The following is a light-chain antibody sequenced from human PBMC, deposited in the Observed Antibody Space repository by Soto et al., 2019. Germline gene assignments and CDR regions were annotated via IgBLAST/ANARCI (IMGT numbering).Light chain of an antibody. V-gene: IGKV1-27*01. CDR2: AAS. CDR3: QNYKTAPLT. CDR1: QGIANS. Sequence: DIQMTQSPSSVSASVEDRVTISCRTSQGIANSLAWYQQKPGKVPRLLIFAASTLQSGVPSRFSGSGSGTDFTLSSSSLQPEDVATYYCQNYKTAPLTFGPGTTVDI. J-gene: IGKJ3*01.